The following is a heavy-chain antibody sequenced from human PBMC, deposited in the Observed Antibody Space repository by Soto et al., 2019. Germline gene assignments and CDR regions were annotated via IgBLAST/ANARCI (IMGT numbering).Heavy chain of an antibody. CDR1: GFTFSTCG. D-gene: IGHD3-22*01. V-gene: IGHV3-30*18. CDR3: AKEQLAMTVVVADYFDS. CDR2: ISYDGGSK. J-gene: IGHJ4*02. Sequence: GGSLRLSCAASGFTFSTCGIHWVRQAPGKGLEWVALISYDGGSKYYGDSVKGRFIISRDNSHNTVSLQMNSLRADDTAVYFCAKEQLAMTVVVADYFDSWGQGTLVTVSS.